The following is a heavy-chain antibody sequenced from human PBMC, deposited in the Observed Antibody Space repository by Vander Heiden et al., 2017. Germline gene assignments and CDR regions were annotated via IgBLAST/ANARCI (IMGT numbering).Heavy chain of an antibody. CDR3: ARGRRIVDRNKWFDP. Sequence: EVQLLESGGGLVQPGGSMRLSCAASGFTFSSYAMSCVRQAPGKGLELVSAISGSGGSTYYADSVKGRFTISRDNSKNTLYLQMNSLSAEDTAVYYCARGRRIVDRNKWFDPWGQGRLVDVSS. CDR1: GFTFSSYA. V-gene: IGHV3-23*01. J-gene: IGHJ5*02. D-gene: IGHD5-12*01. CDR2: ISGSGGST.